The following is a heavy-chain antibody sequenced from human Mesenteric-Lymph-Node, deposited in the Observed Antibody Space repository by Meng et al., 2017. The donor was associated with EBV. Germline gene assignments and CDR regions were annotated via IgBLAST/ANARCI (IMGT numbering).Heavy chain of an antibody. J-gene: IGHJ4*02. CDR2: IYRSGSS. CDR3: AKDDYGDFLITY. Sequence: QLQVQESGPGLVKASAPLSLTGTVSGYSISGSHYYWSLIRQCPGRGLEWIGSIYRSGSSFYNPSLQSRFTISVDTSKNQFSLKLTSVTAADTAVYYCAKDDYGDFLITYWGQGTLVTVSS. D-gene: IGHD4-17*01. V-gene: IGHV4-39*01. CDR1: GYSISGSHYY.